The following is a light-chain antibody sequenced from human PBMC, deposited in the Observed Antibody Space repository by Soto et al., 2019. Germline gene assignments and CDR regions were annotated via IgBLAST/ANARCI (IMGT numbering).Light chain of an antibody. CDR3: QQANHFPLT. CDR2: GAS. CDR1: QNIGTW. J-gene: IGKJ4*01. Sequence: DIQMTQSPSSVSASIRDRVTITCRASQNIGTWLAWYQQKPGKAPKYLIYGASNLLSGVPSRFSGSGSGTDFTLTISNLQPEDFASYYCQQANHFPLTFGGGTRVDIK. V-gene: IGKV1-12*01.